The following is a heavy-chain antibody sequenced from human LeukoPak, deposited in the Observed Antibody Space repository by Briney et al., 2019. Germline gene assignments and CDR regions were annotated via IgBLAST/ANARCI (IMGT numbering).Heavy chain of an antibody. CDR3: ARGITTIFGVSPMDV. CDR1: GFTFSSYG. Sequence: GGSLRLSCAASGFTFSSYGMHWVRQAPGKGLEWVAVISYDGSNKYYADSVKGRFTISRDNGQNSLFLQMTSLRVDDTAVYYCARGITTIFGVSPMDVWGKGTTVTVSS. V-gene: IGHV3-30*03. D-gene: IGHD3-3*01. CDR2: ISYDGSNK. J-gene: IGHJ6*03.